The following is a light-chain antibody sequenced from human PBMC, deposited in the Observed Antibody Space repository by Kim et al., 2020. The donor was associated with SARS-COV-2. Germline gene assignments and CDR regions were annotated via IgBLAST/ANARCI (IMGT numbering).Light chain of an antibody. J-gene: IGKJ1*01. CDR1: QHLNTT. CDR3: QQYQSYPPT. Sequence: ASVEDRGTITCRASQHLNTTLLWLQQKPGKAPKSLIDAASTLQSAVPAQFSASGSGTDFTLTITSLQSEDFATYYCQQYQSYPPTFGQGTKVDIK. V-gene: IGKV1-16*02. CDR2: AAS.